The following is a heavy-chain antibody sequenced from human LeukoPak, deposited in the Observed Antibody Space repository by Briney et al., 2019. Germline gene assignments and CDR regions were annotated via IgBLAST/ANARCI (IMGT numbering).Heavy chain of an antibody. J-gene: IGHJ4*02. CDR1: GFTFSTYA. CDR2: ISGSGADT. Sequence: GGSLRLSCAASGFTFSTYAMSWVRQAPGKGLEWVSTISGSGADTYYADSVRGRFTISRDNSKNTLYLHMNSLRAEDTAVYHCAKERAGYTNPYYFDYWAQGTLVTVSS. D-gene: IGHD3-16*02. V-gene: IGHV3-23*01. CDR3: AKERAGYTNPYYFDY.